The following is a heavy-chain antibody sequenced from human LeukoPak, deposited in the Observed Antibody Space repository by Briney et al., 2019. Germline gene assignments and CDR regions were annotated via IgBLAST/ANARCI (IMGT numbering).Heavy chain of an antibody. CDR1: GFTFSRHG. J-gene: IGHJ4*02. CDR3: ARDRAWNYFDY. CDR2: ISNDGSRK. V-gene: IGHV3-30*03. Sequence: PGRSLRLSCAPSGFTFSRHGMHWVRQAPGKGLEWVAIISNDGSRKYCAHSVEGRFTISRDNSKNTLYLQMDSLRAEDTAVYYCARDRAWNYFDYWGQGTPGHRLL. D-gene: IGHD3-3*01.